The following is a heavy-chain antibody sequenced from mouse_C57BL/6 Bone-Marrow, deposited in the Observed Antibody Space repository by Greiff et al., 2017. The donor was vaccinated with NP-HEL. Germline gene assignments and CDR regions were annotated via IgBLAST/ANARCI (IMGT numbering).Heavy chain of an antibody. Sequence: QVQLKQSGPGLVQPSQSLSITCTVSGFSLTSYGVHWVRQSPGKGLEWLGVIWSGGSTDYNAAFISRLSISKDNSKSQVFFKMNSLQADDTAIYYCARNRITTGFDYWGQGTTLTVSS. D-gene: IGHD1-1*01. CDR2: IWSGGST. J-gene: IGHJ2*01. CDR3: ARNRITTGFDY. CDR1: GFSLTSYG. V-gene: IGHV2-2*01.